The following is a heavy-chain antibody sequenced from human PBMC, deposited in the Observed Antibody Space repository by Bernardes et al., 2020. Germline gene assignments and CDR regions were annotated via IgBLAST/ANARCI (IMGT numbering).Heavy chain of an antibody. CDR1: KFTFRTYT. CDR2: ISDDGSSL. J-gene: IGHJ4*02. Sequence: AGSLILSCAASKFTFRTYTMHWVRQAPGQGLEWVAFISDDGSSLYYADSVRGRFTISRDNSKNTLYLQMNSLRADDTAIYYCARDVGSSGWYFDYWGQGTVVTVSS. V-gene: IGHV3-30*04. D-gene: IGHD6-19*01. CDR3: ARDVGSSGWYFDY.